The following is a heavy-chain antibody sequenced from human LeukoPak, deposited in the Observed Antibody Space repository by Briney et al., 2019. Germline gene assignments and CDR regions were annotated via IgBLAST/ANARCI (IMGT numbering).Heavy chain of an antibody. CDR2: INHSGST. CDR1: GGSISISRSY. D-gene: IGHD3-22*01. J-gene: IGHJ4*02. Sequence: SETLSLTCSVSGGSISISRSYWGWIRQPPGKGLEWIGEINHSGSTNYNPSLKSRVTISVDTSKNQFSLKLSSVTAADTAVYYCASGGYYNDIFDYWGQGTLVTVSS. V-gene: IGHV4-39*07. CDR3: ASGGYYNDIFDY.